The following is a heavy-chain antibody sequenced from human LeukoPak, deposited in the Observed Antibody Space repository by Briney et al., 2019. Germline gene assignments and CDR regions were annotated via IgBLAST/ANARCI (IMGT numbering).Heavy chain of an antibody. CDR2: ISGSGYST. J-gene: IGHJ4*02. V-gene: IGHV3-23*01. CDR1: GFTFSSDD. Sequence: PGGSLRLSCAASGFTFSSDDMNWVRQAPGKGLEWVSGISGSGYSTHYADSVKGRFTISRDNSKNTLSLQMNSLRAEDTAVYYCAKVNWCSASCADAWGQGTLVTVSS. D-gene: IGHD2-2*01. CDR3: AKVNWCSASCADA.